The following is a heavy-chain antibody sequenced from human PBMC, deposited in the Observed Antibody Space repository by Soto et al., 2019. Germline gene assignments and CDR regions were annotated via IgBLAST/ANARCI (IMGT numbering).Heavy chain of an antibody. CDR2: ISYDGSNK. V-gene: IGHV3-30-3*01. CDR1: GFTFSSYA. D-gene: IGHD1-1*01. J-gene: IGHJ6*02. CDR3: ARAPRRTDNYCYGMDG. Sequence: QVQLVASGGGVVQPGSSLRLSCAASGFTFSSYAMHWVRQAPGKGLEWVAVISYDGSNKYYADSVKGRFTISRDNSKNTLYLQMNSLRAEDTAVYYCARAPRRTDNYCYGMDGWGQETTVTVSS.